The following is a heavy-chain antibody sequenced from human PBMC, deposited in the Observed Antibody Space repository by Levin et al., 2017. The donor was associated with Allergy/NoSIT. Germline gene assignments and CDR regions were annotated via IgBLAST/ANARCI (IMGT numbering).Heavy chain of an antibody. D-gene: IGHD6-13*01. CDR3: APQDSIAAAGNHFQH. Sequence: KASETLSLTYTVSGVSISSSNYYWGWIRQPPGKGLEWIGSIYYRGSTYYNPSLKSRVTISVDTSKNQFSLKLSSVTAVDTAVYYGAPQDSIAAAGNHFQHWGQGTLVTVSS. J-gene: IGHJ1*01. CDR2: IYYRGST. CDR1: GVSISSSNYY. V-gene: IGHV4-39*01.